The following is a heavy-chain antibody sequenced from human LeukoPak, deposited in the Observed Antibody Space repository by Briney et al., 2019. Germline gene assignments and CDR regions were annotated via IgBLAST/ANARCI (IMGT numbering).Heavy chain of an antibody. J-gene: IGHJ4*02. V-gene: IGHV3-30*02. D-gene: IGHD6-13*01. CDR1: GFTFSNYA. Sequence: PGGSLRLSCAASGFTFSNYAMNWVRQAPGKGLEWVAFIRYDGSNKYYADSVKGRFTISRDNSKNTLYLQMNSLRAEDTAVYYCAKDLEPQPAFDYWGQGTLVTVSS. CDR2: IRYDGSNK. CDR3: AKDLEPQPAFDY.